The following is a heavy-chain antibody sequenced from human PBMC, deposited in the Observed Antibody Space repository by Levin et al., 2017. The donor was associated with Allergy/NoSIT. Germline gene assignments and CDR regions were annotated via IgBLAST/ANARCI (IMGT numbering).Heavy chain of an antibody. CDR3: ARDNYFDSSGSYRLDY. CDR1: GGSIGNYY. V-gene: IGHV4-59*01. D-gene: IGHD3-22*01. J-gene: IGHJ4*02. CDR2: VFSTGTT. Sequence: KAGGSLRLSCTVSGGSIGNYYWNWIRQPPGKGLEWIGYVFSTGTTYYSPSLKSRVTISVDTSKNQISLRLASVTAADTAVYYCARDNYFDSSGSYRLDYWGQGTLVTVSS.